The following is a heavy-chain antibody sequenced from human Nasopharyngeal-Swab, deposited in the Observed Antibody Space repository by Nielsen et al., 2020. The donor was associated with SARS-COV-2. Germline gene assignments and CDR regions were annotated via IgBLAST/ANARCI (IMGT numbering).Heavy chain of an antibody. D-gene: IGHD6-19*01. CDR1: GFTFISYW. Sequence: GGSLRLSCAASGFTFISYWMTWVRQAPGKGLEWVANIKQDGSEKYYVDSVKGRFSISRDNTKNSLYLQMNSLRAEDTAVYYCARGGGWYGFDYWGQGTLVTVSS. CDR2: IKQDGSEK. V-gene: IGHV3-7*01. J-gene: IGHJ4*02. CDR3: ARGGGWYGFDY.